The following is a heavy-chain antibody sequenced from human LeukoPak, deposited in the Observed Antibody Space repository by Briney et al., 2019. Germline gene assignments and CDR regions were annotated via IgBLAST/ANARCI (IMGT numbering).Heavy chain of an antibody. CDR1: GGSFSGYY. CDR2: INHSGST. Sequence: PSETLSLTCAVYGGSFSGYYWSWIRQPPGKGLEWIGEINHSGSTNYNPSLKSRVTISVDTSKNQFSLKLSSVTAADTAVYYCARFGTRRSYGSGSPPSYWGQGTLVTVSS. CDR3: ARFGTRRSYGSGSPPSY. V-gene: IGHV4-34*01. D-gene: IGHD3-10*01. J-gene: IGHJ4*02.